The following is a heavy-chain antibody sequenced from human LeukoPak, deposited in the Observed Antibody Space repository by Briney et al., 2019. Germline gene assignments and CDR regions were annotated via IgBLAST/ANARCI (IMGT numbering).Heavy chain of an antibody. CDR2: IKQDGSEK. CDR3: ARDGGRQWLDGDYGMDV. D-gene: IGHD2-15*01. V-gene: IGHV3-7*04. CDR1: GFTFSNYW. Sequence: GGSLRLSCAASGFTFSNYWMSWVRQASGKGLEWVANIKQDGSEKYYVDSVKGRFTISRDNAKNSLYLQMNRLRAEDTAVYYCARDGGRQWLDGDYGMDVWGQGTTVTVS. J-gene: IGHJ6*02.